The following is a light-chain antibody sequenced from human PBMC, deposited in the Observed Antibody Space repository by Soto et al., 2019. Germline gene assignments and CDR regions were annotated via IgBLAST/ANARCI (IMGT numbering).Light chain of an antibody. V-gene: IGLV1-40*01. CDR1: SSNIGSTHD. J-gene: IGLJ1*01. Sequence: QSALTQPPSVSGAPGQRVTISCTGSSSNIGSTHDVQWYQQLPGTAPKLLIHGNTDRPSGVPDRFSGSKSGTSASLAITGLQADDEADYYCQSYDDSLSVHYVFGTGTKVTVL. CDR2: GNT. CDR3: QSYDDSLSVHYV.